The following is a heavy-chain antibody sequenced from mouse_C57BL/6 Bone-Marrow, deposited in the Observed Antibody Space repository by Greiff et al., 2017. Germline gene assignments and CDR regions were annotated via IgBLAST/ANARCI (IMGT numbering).Heavy chain of an antibody. J-gene: IGHJ2*01. CDR2: IDPSDSYT. Sequence: QVQLQQPGAELVRPGTSVKLSCKASGYTFTSYWMHWVKQRPGQGLEWIGVIDPSDSYTNYTQKFKGKATLTVDTSSSTAYMQLSSLTSEDSAVYYCARAFSTVVAVDYWGQGTTLTVSS. CDR3: ARAFSTVVAVDY. V-gene: IGHV1-59*01. CDR1: GYTFTSYW. D-gene: IGHD1-1*01.